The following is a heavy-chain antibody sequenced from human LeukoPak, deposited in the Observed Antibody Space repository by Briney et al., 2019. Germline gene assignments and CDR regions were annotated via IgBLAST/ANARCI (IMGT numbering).Heavy chain of an antibody. Sequence: SETLSLTCTVSGGSISSYYWSWIRQPPGKGLEWIGYIYYSGSTNYNPSLKSRVTISVDTSKNQFSLKLSSVTAADTAVNYCGEARLNCGGDGYSFFNYWAREPWSPSPQ. CDR1: GGSISSYY. V-gene: IGHV4-59*01. J-gene: IGHJ4*02. D-gene: IGHD2-21*02. CDR2: IYYSGST. CDR3: GEARLNCGGDGYSFFNY.